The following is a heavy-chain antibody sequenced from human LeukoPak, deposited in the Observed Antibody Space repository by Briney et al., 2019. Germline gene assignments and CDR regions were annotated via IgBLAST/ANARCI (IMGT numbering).Heavy chain of an antibody. Sequence: SETLSLTCAVYGVSFSDYYWSWIRQPPGKGLEWIGEINHTGTTNYNPSLKSRVTISVDTSKNQFSLKLSSVTAAGTAVYYCARARTHIAAAGKFDPWGQGTLVTVSS. V-gene: IGHV4-34*01. CDR2: INHTGTT. J-gene: IGHJ5*02. CDR3: ARARTHIAAAGKFDP. D-gene: IGHD6-13*01. CDR1: GVSFSDYY.